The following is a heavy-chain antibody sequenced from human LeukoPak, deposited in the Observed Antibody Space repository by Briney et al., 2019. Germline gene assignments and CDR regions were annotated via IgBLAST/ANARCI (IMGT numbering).Heavy chain of an antibody. Sequence: SETLSLTCAIYGGSLSDNYWSWIRQPPGKGLEWIGEINHSGSTNYNPSLKSRVTISVDTSRNQLSLKLSSVTAADTAVYYCARGVRWYPPRNFDLWGRGTLVTVSS. J-gene: IGHJ2*01. V-gene: IGHV4-34*01. CDR3: ARGVRWYPPRNFDL. D-gene: IGHD4-23*01. CDR2: INHSGST. CDR1: GGSLSDNY.